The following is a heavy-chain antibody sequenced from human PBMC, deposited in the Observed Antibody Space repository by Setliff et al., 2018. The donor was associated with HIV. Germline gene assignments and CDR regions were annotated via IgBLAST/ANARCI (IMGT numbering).Heavy chain of an antibody. J-gene: IGHJ1*01. CDR2: INHSGST. CDR1: GGSFSGYY. Sequence: SETLSLTCAVYGGSFSGYYWSWIRQPPGKGLEWIGEINHSGSTNYNPSFKSRVTISVDTSKNQFSLKLSSVTAADTAVYCCARRDYYDSGGSLLGEYFQHWGQGTVVTVSS. D-gene: IGHD3-22*01. V-gene: IGHV4-34*01. CDR3: ARRDYYDSGGSLLGEYFQH.